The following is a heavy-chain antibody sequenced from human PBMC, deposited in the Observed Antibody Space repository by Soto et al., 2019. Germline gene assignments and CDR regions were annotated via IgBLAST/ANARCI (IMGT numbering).Heavy chain of an antibody. CDR3: ARDKRGIAAAGTPAYFDY. CDR1: GYTFTSYG. CDR2: ISAYNGNT. J-gene: IGHJ4*02. Sequence: QVQLVQSGAEVKKPGASVKVSCKASGYTFTSYGISWVRQAPGQGLEWMGWISAYNGNTNYAQKLQGRVTMTTDTSTSIAYMELRSLRSDDTAVYYCARDKRGIAAAGTPAYFDYWGQGTLVTVSS. V-gene: IGHV1-18*04. D-gene: IGHD6-13*01.